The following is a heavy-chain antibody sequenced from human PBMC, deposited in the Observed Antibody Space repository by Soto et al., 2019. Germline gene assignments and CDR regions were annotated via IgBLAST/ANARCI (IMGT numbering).Heavy chain of an antibody. Sequence: PGESLKISCKGSGYSFSNYWIAWVRQMPGKGLEWMGIIFPADSDTKYSPSFQGQATISADKSISTAYLQWSSLEASDTAMYYCASSVVVPSTMNYFVYWGQGSLVTVSS. D-gene: IGHD2-15*01. CDR2: IFPADSDT. J-gene: IGHJ4*02. V-gene: IGHV5-51*01. CDR1: GYSFSNYW. CDR3: ASSVVVPSTMNYFVY.